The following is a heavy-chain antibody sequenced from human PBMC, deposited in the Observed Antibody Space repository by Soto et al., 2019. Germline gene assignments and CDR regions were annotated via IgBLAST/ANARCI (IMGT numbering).Heavy chain of an antibody. J-gene: IGHJ4*02. D-gene: IGHD3-3*01. Sequence: SVKVSCKAAGGTFSSYAISWVRQAPGQGLEWMGGIIPIFGTANYAQKFQGRVTITADESTSTAYMELSSLRSEDTAVYYCASRSTIFGVVIAPFDYWGQGTLVTVSS. CDR3: ASRSTIFGVVIAPFDY. CDR2: IIPIFGTA. CDR1: GGTFSSYA. V-gene: IGHV1-69*13.